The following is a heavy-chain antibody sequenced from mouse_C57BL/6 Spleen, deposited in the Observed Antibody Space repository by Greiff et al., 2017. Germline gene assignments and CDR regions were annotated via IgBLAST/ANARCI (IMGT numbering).Heavy chain of an antibody. J-gene: IGHJ3*01. CDR2: IRNKANGYTT. CDR1: GFTFTDYY. V-gene: IGHV7-3*01. Sequence: EVKVVESGGGLVQPGGSLSLSCAASGFTFTDYYMSWVRQPPGKALEWLGFIRNKANGYTTEYSASVKGRFTISRENSQSILYLQMNALRAEDSATYYCARSHYYGSSPPWFAYWGQGTLVTVSA. CDR3: ARSHYYGSSPPWFAY. D-gene: IGHD1-1*01.